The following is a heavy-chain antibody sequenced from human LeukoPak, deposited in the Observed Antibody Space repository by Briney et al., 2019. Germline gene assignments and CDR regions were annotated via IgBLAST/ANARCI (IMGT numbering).Heavy chain of an antibody. CDR1: GYTFTDYY. D-gene: IGHD3-10*02. CDR2: INPNSGDT. J-gene: IGHJ4*02. CDR3: AGDGTMSTRAPGGVPDY. V-gene: IGHV1-2*02. Sequence: ASVKVSCKASGYTFTDYYMHWVRQAPGQGLEWMGWINPNSGDTYYAPKFQGRVTMTRDTSISTAYMELSRLRSDDTAVYYCAGDGTMSTRAPGGVPDYWGQGTLVTVSS.